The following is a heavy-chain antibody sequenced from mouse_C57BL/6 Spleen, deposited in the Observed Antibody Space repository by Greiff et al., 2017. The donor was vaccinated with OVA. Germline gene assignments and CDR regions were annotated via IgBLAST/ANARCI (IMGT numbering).Heavy chain of an antibody. J-gene: IGHJ4*01. CDR1: GYSFTGYY. CDR3: ARRGRNYAMDY. V-gene: IGHV1-42*01. Sequence: VQLQQSGPELVKPGASVKISCKASGYSFTGYYMNWVKQSPEKSLEWIGEINPSTGGTTYNQKFKAKATLTVDKSSSTAYMQLKSLTSEDSAVYYCARRGRNYAMDYWGQGTSGTVSS. CDR2: INPSTGGT.